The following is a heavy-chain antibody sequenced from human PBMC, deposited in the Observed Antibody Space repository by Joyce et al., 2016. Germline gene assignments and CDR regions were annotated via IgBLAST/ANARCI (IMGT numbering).Heavy chain of an antibody. Sequence: QVPLLESGGGVAQPGRSLRLSCAASEFAFSSHAMHWVRQGPGKGLEWVAVMWYDGSHQYYADSVRGRFTISRDNSQNTLYLQMNSLRVEDTAVYYCTRSSRTGYTAGWPDFDYWGQGTLVTVSS. CDR2: MWYDGSHQ. CDR3: TRSSRTGYTAGWPDFDY. CDR1: EFAFSSHA. V-gene: IGHV3-33*08. D-gene: IGHD2-2*02. J-gene: IGHJ4*02.